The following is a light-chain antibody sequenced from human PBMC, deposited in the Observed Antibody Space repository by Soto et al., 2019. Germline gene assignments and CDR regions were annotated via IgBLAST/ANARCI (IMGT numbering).Light chain of an antibody. CDR3: QTGGAGAP. Sequence: QPVLTQSPSASASLGASVKLTCTLSSGHSSYAIAWHQQQPEKGPRYLMKLNSDGSHSKGDGIPDRFSGSSSGAERYLTISSRQSEDEADYYCQTGGAGAPFGGGTKLTVL. V-gene: IGLV4-69*01. CDR2: LNSDGSH. CDR1: SGHSSYA. J-gene: IGLJ2*01.